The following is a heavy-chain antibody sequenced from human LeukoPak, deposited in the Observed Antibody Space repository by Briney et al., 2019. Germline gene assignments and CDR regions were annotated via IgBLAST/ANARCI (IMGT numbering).Heavy chain of an antibody. J-gene: IGHJ4*02. CDR3: AREFLYGSGSYYPRGYYFDY. V-gene: IGHV1-18*01. CDR1: GYTFTSYG. Sequence: ASVKVSCKASGYTFTSYGISWVRQAPGQGLEWMGWISAYNGNTNYAQKLQGRVTMTTDTSTSTAYMELRSLRAEDTAVYYCAREFLYGSGSYYPRGYYFDYWGQGTLVTVSS. CDR2: ISAYNGNT. D-gene: IGHD3-10*01.